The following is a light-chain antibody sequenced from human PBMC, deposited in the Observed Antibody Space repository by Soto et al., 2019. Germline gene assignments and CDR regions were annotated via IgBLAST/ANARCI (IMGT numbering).Light chain of an antibody. Sequence: EIVMTQSPSTLSVSPREGATLSCMASQSVSSKLAWYQQKPGQAPRLLIYGASTRATGIPARFSGSGSGTDFTLTISSLEPEDFAVYYCQQRAEWPATVGPGTKVDIK. J-gene: IGKJ3*01. CDR3: QQRAEWPAT. CDR1: QSVSSK. CDR2: GAS. V-gene: IGKV3-15*01.